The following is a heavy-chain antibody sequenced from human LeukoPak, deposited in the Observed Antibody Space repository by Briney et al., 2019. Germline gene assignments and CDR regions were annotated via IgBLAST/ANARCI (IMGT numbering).Heavy chain of an antibody. V-gene: IGHV4-59*01. J-gene: IGHJ4*02. D-gene: IGHD3-10*01. CDR2: IYYSGST. Sequence: PSETLSLTCTVSGGSISSYYWSWIRQPPGKGLEWIGYIYYSGSTNYNLSLKSRVTISVDTSKNQFSLKLSSVTAADTAVYYCARLRGYFDYWGQGTLVTVSS. CDR3: ARLRGYFDY. CDR1: GGSISSYY.